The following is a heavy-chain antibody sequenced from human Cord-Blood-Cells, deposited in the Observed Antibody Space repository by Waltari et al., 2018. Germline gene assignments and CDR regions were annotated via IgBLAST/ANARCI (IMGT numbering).Heavy chain of an antibody. Sequence: QVQLVQSGAAGMKPGSSVKLSCKASGGSLGSYAISGVRPAPGQGLEWMGGIIPIFGTANYAQKFQGRVTITADESTSTAYMELSSLRSEDTAVYYCARDQYCGGDCYAFDIWGQGTMVTVSS. CDR3: ARDQYCGGDCYAFDI. J-gene: IGHJ3*02. V-gene: IGHV1-69*01. D-gene: IGHD2-21*02. CDR1: GGSLGSYA. CDR2: IIPIFGTA.